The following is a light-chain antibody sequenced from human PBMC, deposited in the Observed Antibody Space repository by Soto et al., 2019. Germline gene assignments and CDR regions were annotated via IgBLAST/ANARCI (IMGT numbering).Light chain of an antibody. Sequence: DIVLTQTPDTLSLSPGERATLSCRASLNIGDTYLAWYQQKPGQAPRLLIYDASARGTGIPDRFSGSGSGTDFTLTISRLEPDDFAVYYCHQYSRSPVTFSPLTFGGGSKVEIK. CDR1: LNIGDTY. J-gene: IGKJ4*01. CDR3: HQYSRSPVTFSPLT. V-gene: IGKV3-20*01. CDR2: DAS.